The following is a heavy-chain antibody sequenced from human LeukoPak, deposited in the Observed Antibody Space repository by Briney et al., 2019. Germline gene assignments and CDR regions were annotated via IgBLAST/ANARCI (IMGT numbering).Heavy chain of an antibody. J-gene: IGHJ4*02. CDR3: AKDIYGGNSFAWNFDY. CDR1: GFTFDDYA. D-gene: IGHD4-23*01. CDR2: ISWNSGSI. V-gene: IGHV3-9*03. Sequence: GGSLRLSCAASGFTFDDYAMHWVRQAPGKGLEWVSGISWNSGSIMYADSVKGRFTISRDNAKNSLCLQMNSLRAEDMALYYCAKDIYGGNSFAWNFDYWGQGTLVTVSS.